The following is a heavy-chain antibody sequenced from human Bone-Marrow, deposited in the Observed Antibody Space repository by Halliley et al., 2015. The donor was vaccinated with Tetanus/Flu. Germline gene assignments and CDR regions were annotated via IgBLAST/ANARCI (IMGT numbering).Heavy chain of an antibody. D-gene: IGHD3-22*01. J-gene: IGHJ4*02. Sequence: SLRLSCAVSGGSISSNDWWSWVRQPPGKGLEWIGEIYHRGSTNYNPSLQSRVTISVDKAKNQFSLKVNSVTAADTAVYYCARDPRDFYDSTSYSIFDSWGQGTLVTVSS. CDR2: IYHRGST. CDR1: GGSISSNDW. V-gene: IGHV4-4*02. CDR3: ARDPRDFYDSTSYSIFDS.